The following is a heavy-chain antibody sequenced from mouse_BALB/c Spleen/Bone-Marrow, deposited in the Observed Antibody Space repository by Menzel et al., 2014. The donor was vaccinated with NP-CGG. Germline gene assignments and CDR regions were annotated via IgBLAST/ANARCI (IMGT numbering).Heavy chain of an antibody. CDR2: ISCYNGAT. CDR1: DYSFTDYY. CDR3: ARSEGIYYYGSSYALDY. Sequence: LVKPGTSVKISCKASDYSFTDYYMHWVKQTLGKSLEWIGYISCYNGATSYNQKFKGKATFTVDTSSSTAYMQFSSLTSEDSAVYYCARSEGIYYYGSSYALDYWGQGTSVTVSS. D-gene: IGHD1-1*01. J-gene: IGHJ4*01. V-gene: IGHV1S34*01.